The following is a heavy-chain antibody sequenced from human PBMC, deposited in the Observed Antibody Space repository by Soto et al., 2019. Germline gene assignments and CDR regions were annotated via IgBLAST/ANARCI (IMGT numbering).Heavy chain of an antibody. CDR3: ARAPGGSSSFVDY. Sequence: QVQLVQSGAEAKKPGASVKVSCKASRYTFTRYAMHWVRQAPGQRLEWMGWINAGNGNTKYSQKFQGRVTITRDKSARTADIELSSLRSADTAVYYCARAPGGSSSFVDYWGQGTLVTVSS. D-gene: IGHD6-6*01. CDR2: INAGNGNT. CDR1: RYTFTRYA. V-gene: IGHV1-3*01. J-gene: IGHJ4*02.